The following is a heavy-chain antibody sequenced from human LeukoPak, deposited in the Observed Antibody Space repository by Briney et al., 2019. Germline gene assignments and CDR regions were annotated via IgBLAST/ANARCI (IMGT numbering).Heavy chain of an antibody. Sequence: GASVKVSCKASGYIFASYYMHWVRQAPGQGLEWMGWISAYNGNTNYAQKLQGRVTMTTDTSTSTAYMELRSLRSDDTAVYYCARVLKRRGGAFDIWGQGTMVTVSS. CDR3: ARVLKRRGGAFDI. D-gene: IGHD3-10*01. J-gene: IGHJ3*02. CDR2: ISAYNGNT. V-gene: IGHV1-18*04. CDR1: GYIFASYY.